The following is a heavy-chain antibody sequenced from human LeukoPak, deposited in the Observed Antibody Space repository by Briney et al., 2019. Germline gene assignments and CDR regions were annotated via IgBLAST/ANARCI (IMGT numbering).Heavy chain of an antibody. D-gene: IGHD3-10*01. CDR2: ISAYNGNT. CDR1: GYTFTSYG. CDR3: ARVLAAGSGSYRY. Sequence: ASVTVSCTASGYTFTSYGISWVRQAPGQGLESMGWISAYNGNTNYAQKLQGRVTMTTDTSTSTAYTELRSLRSDDSAVYYCARVLAAGSGSYRYWGQGGLVTVSS. V-gene: IGHV1-18*04. J-gene: IGHJ4*02.